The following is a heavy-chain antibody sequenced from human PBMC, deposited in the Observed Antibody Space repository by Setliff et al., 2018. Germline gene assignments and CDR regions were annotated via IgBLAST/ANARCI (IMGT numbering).Heavy chain of an antibody. Sequence: PGGSLRLSCAASGFTFSSSSMNWVRQAPGKGLEWVAHISYSSGSISYADSVKGRFTISRDNAKNSLYLQMNSLRAEDTAVYYCARVGLSGTSGYYYYMDVWGKGTTVTVSS. D-gene: IGHD1-20*01. CDR3: ARVGLSGTSGYYYYMDV. J-gene: IGHJ6*03. V-gene: IGHV3-48*01. CDR1: GFTFSSSS. CDR2: ISYSSGSI.